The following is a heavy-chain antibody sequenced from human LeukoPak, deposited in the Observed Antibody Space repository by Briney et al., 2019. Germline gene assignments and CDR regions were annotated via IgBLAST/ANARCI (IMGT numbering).Heavy chain of an antibody. CDR3: AKGQVGYCSGSRCYPFDD. J-gene: IGHJ4*02. V-gene: IGHV3-23*01. D-gene: IGHD2-15*01. Sequence: SGGSLRLSCAASGFTFSSYAMSWVRQAPGKGLEWVSVITGGGGNTYYADSVKGRFTISRDNSKNTLYLQMNSLRAEDTAIYFRAKGQVGYCSGSRCYPFDDWGQGTLVTVSS. CDR1: GFTFSSYA. CDR2: ITGGGGNT.